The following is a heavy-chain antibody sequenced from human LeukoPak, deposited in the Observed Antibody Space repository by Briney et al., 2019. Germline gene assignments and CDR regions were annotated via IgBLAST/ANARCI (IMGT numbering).Heavy chain of an antibody. CDR1: GGSISSNRYY. V-gene: IGHV4-39*01. D-gene: IGHD3-22*01. CDR2: IYYTRST. CDR3: ARGVTMIVVVIHDWYFDL. J-gene: IGHJ2*01. Sequence: SETLSLTCTVSGGSISSNRYYWGWIRQPPGKGLEWIGSIYYTRSTYYNPSLKSRVTISVDTSKNQFSLKLTSVTAADTAVYYCARGVTMIVVVIHDWYFDLWGRGTLVTVSS.